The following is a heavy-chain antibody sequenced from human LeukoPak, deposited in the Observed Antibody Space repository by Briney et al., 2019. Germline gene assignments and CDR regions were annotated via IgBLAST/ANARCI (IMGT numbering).Heavy chain of an antibody. CDR3: AKDRGHYGSGSFLFDY. J-gene: IGHJ4*02. CDR1: GFTFSSYG. D-gene: IGHD3-10*01. Sequence: GGSLGLSCAASGFTFSSYGMHWVRQAPGKGLEWVAFIRYDGSNKYYADSVKGRFTISRDNSKNTLYLQMNSLRAEDTAVYYCAKDRGHYGSGSFLFDYWGQGTLVTVSS. V-gene: IGHV3-30*02. CDR2: IRYDGSNK.